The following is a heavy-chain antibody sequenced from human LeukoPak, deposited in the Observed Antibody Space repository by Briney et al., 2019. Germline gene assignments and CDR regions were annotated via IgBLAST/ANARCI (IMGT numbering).Heavy chain of an antibody. D-gene: IGHD3-3*01. CDR2: INPNSGGT. CDR3: ARINTVFGVINNDY. V-gene: IGHV1-2*02. J-gene: IGHJ4*02. Sequence: ASVKVSCQASGSTFTGYNIHWLRPPPGQGRAWMGWINPNSGGTNYAQKFQGRVTMTRDTSISTAYMELSTLRSDDTAVYYCARINTVFGVINNDYWGQGTLVTVSS. CDR1: GSTFTGYN.